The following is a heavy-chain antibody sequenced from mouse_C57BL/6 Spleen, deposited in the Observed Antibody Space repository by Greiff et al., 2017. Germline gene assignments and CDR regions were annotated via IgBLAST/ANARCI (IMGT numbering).Heavy chain of an antibody. CDR1: GFTFSNYW. CDR2: IRLKSDNYAT. CDR3: TDNYGSSYAMDY. D-gene: IGHD1-1*01. J-gene: IGHJ4*01. Sequence: EVQGVESGGGLVQPGGSMKLSCVASGFTFSNYWMNWVSQSPEKGLEWVAQIRLKSDNYATHYAESVKGRFTISRDDYKSSVYLQMNNLRAEDTGIYYCTDNYGSSYAMDYWGQGTSVTVSS. V-gene: IGHV6-3*01.